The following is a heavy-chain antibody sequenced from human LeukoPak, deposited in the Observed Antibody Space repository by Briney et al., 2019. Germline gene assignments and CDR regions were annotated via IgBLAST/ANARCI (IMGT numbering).Heavy chain of an antibody. CDR3: ARGQKVTYYYDSSGYYLNWFDP. CDR2: INHSGST. D-gene: IGHD3-22*01. Sequence: SETLSLTCAVYGGSFSGYYWSWIRQPPGKGLEWIGEINHSGSTNYNPSLKSRVTISVDTSKNQFSLRLSSVTAADTAVYYCARGQKVTYYYDSSGYYLNWFDPWGQGTLVTVSS. J-gene: IGHJ5*02. CDR1: GGSFSGYY. V-gene: IGHV4-34*01.